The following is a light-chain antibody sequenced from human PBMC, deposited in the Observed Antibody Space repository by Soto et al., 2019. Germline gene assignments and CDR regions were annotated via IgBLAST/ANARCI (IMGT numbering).Light chain of an antibody. CDR1: SSNIRSTYD. V-gene: IGLV1-40*01. J-gene: IGLJ1*01. CDR2: GNT. CDR3: QSYDDSLSVHYV. Sequence: QSVLTQPPSVSGAPGQRVTISCTGSSSNIRSTYDVQWYQQLPGTAPKLLIHGNTDRPSGVPDRFSGSKSGTSASLAITGLQADDEADYCCQSYDDSLSVHYVFGTGTKLTVL.